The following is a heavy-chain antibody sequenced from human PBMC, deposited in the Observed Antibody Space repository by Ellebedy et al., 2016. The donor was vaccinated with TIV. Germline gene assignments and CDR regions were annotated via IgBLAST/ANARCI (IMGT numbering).Heavy chain of an antibody. CDR1: GGPISSYY. CDR2: IYYSGGT. CDR3: ARDQSLDYYYYGMDV. V-gene: IGHV4-59*12. J-gene: IGHJ6*02. D-gene: IGHD6-19*01. Sequence: SETLSLXXTVSGGPISSYYWSWIRQPPGKGLEWIGYIYYSGGTNYNPSLKSRVTISVDTSKNQFSLKLSSVTAADTAVYYCARDQSLDYYYYGMDVWGQGTTVTVSS.